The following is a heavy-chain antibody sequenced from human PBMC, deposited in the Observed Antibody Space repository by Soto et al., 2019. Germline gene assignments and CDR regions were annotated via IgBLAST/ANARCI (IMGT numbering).Heavy chain of an antibody. Sequence: GGSLRLSCAASGFTFSSYSMNWVRQAPGKGLEWVSYISSSSSTIYYADSVKGRFTISRDNAKNSLYLQMNSLRDEDTAVYYCARELASSGYYYVSASLDYWGQGTLVTVSS. CDR1: GFTFSSYS. V-gene: IGHV3-48*02. J-gene: IGHJ4*02. CDR3: ARELASSGYYYVSASLDY. D-gene: IGHD3-22*01. CDR2: ISSSSSTI.